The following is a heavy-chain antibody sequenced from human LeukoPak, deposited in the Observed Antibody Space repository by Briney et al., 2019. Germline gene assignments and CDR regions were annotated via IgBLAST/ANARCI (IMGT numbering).Heavy chain of an antibody. CDR2: IYYSGST. CDR3: ARLLWFGELSAPGHKLNWFGP. CDR1: GGSISSGGYY. J-gene: IGHJ5*02. V-gene: IGHV4-31*03. D-gene: IGHD3-10*01. Sequence: PSETLSLTCTVSGGSISSGGYYWSWIRQHPGKGLEWIGYIYYSGSTYYNPSLKSRVTISVDTSKDQFSLKLSSVTAADTAVYYCARLLWFGELSAPGHKLNWFGPWGQGTLVTVSS.